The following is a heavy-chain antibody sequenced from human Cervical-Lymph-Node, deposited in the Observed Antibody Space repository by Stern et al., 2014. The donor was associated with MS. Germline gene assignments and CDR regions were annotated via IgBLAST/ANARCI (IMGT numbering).Heavy chain of an antibody. CDR2: ISTKGGSI. CDR3: VKGEWLPRYAFDI. D-gene: IGHD6-19*01. J-gene: IGHJ3*02. Sequence: EDQLVESGGGLVQPGGSLRLSCSASGFTFSNYAMFWVRQAPRKGLEYVTTISTKGGSIYYADSVKGRFTISRDNSKNTVYLQMSSLGAEDTAVYYCVKGEWLPRYAFDIWGQGTTVTVSS. V-gene: IGHV3-64D*06. CDR1: GFTFSNYA.